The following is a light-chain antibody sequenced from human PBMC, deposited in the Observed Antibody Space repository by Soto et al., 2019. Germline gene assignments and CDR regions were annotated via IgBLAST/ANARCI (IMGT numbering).Light chain of an antibody. CDR1: QSVSSSY. J-gene: IGKJ1*01. CDR2: GAS. V-gene: IGKV3-20*01. Sequence: EIVLTQSPGTLSLSPGDRATLSCRASQSVSSSYLAWYQQKPGQAPGLLIYGASSRATGLPDRFSGSGSGTDFTLTISRLEPEDVAVYYCQQYGRSPWTFGQGTKVDVK. CDR3: QQYGRSPWT.